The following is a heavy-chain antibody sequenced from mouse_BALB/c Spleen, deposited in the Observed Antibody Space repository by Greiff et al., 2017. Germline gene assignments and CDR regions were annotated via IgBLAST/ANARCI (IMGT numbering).Heavy chain of an antibody. CDR1: GFTFSSYY. D-gene: IGHD2-1*01. V-gene: IGHV5-6-2*01. CDR3: ARQAIYFYFDY. J-gene: IGHJ2*01. CDR2: INSNGGST. Sequence: EVKLMESGGGLVKLGGSLKLSCAASGFTFSSYYMSWVRQTPEKRLELVAAINSNGGSTYYPDTVKGRFTISRDNAKNTLYLQMSSLKSEDTALYYCARQAIYFYFDYWGQGTTLTVSS.